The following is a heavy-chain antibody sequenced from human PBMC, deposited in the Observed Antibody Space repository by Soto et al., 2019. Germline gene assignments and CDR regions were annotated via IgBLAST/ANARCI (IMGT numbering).Heavy chain of an antibody. V-gene: IGHV1-69*02. CDR1: GGTFSSYT. J-gene: IGHJ5*02. Sequence: SVKVSCKASGGTFSSYTISWVRQAPGQGLEWMGRIIPILGIANYAQKFQGRVTITADKSTSTAYMELSSLRSEDTAVYYCARGLVVVAATHWFDPWGQGTLVTVSS. CDR2: IIPILGIA. D-gene: IGHD2-15*01. CDR3: ARGLVVVAATHWFDP.